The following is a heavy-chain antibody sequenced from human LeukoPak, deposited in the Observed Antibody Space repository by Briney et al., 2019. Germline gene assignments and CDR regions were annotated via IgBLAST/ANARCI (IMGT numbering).Heavy chain of an antibody. CDR2: IYHSGST. J-gene: IGHJ4*02. CDR3: AREGGENYYDSSGHFDY. CDR1: AYSISSGYY. Sequence: PSETLSLTCTVSAYSISSGYYWGWIRQPPGKGLEWIGSIYHSGSTYYNPSLKSRVTISVDTSKNQFSLKLSSVTAADTAVYYCAREGGENYYDSSGHFDYWGQGTLVTVSS. D-gene: IGHD3-22*01. V-gene: IGHV4-38-2*02.